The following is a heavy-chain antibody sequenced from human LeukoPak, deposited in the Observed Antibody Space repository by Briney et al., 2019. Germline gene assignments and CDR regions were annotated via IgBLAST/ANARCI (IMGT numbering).Heavy chain of an antibody. Sequence: GGSLRLSCAASGFTFSSYAMHWVRQAPSKGLEWVSVISYDGSNKYYADSVKGRFTISRDNSKNTLYLQMNSLRAEDTAVYYCARDLLNKDYGDFPNWFDPWGQGTLVTVSS. CDR3: ARDLLNKDYGDFPNWFDP. V-gene: IGHV3-30*04. CDR1: GFTFSSYA. J-gene: IGHJ5*02. CDR2: ISYDGSNK. D-gene: IGHD4-17*01.